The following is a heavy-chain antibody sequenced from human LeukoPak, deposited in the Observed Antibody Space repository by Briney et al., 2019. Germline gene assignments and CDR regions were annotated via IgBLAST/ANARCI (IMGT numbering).Heavy chain of an antibody. Sequence: GASVKVSCKASGYTFTSYGISWVRQAPGQGLEWMGWISAYNGNTNYAQKLQGRVTMTTDTSTSTAYMELRSLRSDDTAVYYCARMVRAFSSSPGAFDIWGQGTMVTVSS. CDR1: GYTFTSYG. V-gene: IGHV1-18*01. CDR2: ISAYNGNT. CDR3: ARMVRAFSSSPGAFDI. J-gene: IGHJ3*02. D-gene: IGHD6-13*01.